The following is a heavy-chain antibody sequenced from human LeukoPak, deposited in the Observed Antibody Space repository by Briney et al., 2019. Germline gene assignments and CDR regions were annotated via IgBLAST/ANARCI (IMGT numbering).Heavy chain of an antibody. CDR1: GFTFSNAW. V-gene: IGHV3-15*01. CDR3: SSGRSPAQ. Sequence: GGSLRLSCAASGFTFSNAWMNWVRQARGKGLAWVGRIKSKSDGGTTDYAAPVKGRFTISRDDSENTMHMQMNSLKTEDTAVYYCSSGRSPAQWGQGTLVTVSS. CDR2: IKSKSDGGTT. D-gene: IGHD1-26*01. J-gene: IGHJ4*02.